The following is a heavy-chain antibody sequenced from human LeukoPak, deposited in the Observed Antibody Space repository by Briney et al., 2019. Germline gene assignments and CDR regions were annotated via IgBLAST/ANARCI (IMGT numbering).Heavy chain of an antibody. CDR1: GLPFRDYC. CDR2: ICSDGTHI. Sequence: PGGSLRLSCRVSGLPFRDYCMDWVRQAPGKGLVWVSRICSDGTHIEYADSVKGRFTISRDNAKSTLYLHMNSLRAEDTAVYYCVGGTQNTGRSEFDWWGQGTLVAVSS. V-gene: IGHV3-74*03. D-gene: IGHD1/OR15-1a*01. J-gene: IGHJ4*02. CDR3: VGGTQNTGRSEFDW.